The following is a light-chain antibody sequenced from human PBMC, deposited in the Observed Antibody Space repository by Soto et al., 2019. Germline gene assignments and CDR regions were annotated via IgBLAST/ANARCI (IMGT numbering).Light chain of an antibody. CDR3: LQYNDWWT. CDR1: QGVTSS. V-gene: IGKV3-15*01. CDR2: GAS. Sequence: EIVMTQSPATLSVSPGERATLSCRASQGVTSSLAWYQQKPGRSPRLLIYGASTRATGIPARFSGSGSGTEFTLTISSLQSEDFAVYYCLQYNDWWTFGQGTKVDIK. J-gene: IGKJ1*01.